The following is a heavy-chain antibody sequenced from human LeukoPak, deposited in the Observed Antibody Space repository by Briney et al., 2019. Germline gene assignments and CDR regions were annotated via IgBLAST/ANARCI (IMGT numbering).Heavy chain of an antibody. D-gene: IGHD5-24*01. CDR1: GASISNYY. CDR2: IYYSGST. V-gene: IGHV4-59*01. J-gene: IGHJ4*02. CDR3: ARLYLPATRFDY. Sequence: SETLSLTCTVSGASISNYYWTWIRQPPGKGLEWIGYIYYSGSTNYRPSLKSRVTISVDTSKNQVSLRLRSVTAADTAVYYCARLYLPATRFDYWGQGTLVTVSS.